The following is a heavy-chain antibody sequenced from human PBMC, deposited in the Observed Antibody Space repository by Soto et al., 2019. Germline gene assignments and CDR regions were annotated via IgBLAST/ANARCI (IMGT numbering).Heavy chain of an antibody. CDR1: AYTFVDYF. V-gene: IGHV1-46*01. CDR2: ISLRHHST. CDR3: ARELYSCGDACPYYMDY. J-gene: IGHJ4*02. Sequence: ASVKVSCNTAAYTFVDYFMHWVRQAPGQGLEWMGIISLRHHSTSYAPKFQDRLSVTRDPSSTTIYMELRSLRSADTAVYYCARELYSCGDACPYYMDYWGQGTPVTVSS. D-gene: IGHD2-21*01.